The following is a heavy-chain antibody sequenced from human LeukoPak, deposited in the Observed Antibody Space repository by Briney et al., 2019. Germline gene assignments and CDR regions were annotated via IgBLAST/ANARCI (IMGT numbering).Heavy chain of an antibody. J-gene: IGHJ3*02. CDR3: ARDSSPYSGSYSAFDI. V-gene: IGHV4-38-2*02. Sequence: SETLSLTCTVSGYSISSGYYWGWIRQPPGKGLEWIGSIYHSGSTYYNPSLKSRVTISVDTSKNQFSLKLSSVTAADTAVYYCARDSSPYSGSYSAFDIWGQGTMVTVSS. D-gene: IGHD1-26*01. CDR1: GYSISSGYY. CDR2: IYHSGST.